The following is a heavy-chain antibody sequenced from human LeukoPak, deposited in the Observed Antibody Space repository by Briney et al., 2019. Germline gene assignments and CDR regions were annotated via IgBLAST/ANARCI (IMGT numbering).Heavy chain of an antibody. CDR1: GGSISSYY. Sequence: SETLSLTCTVSGGSISSYYWSWIRQPPGKGLEWIGFIYYSGSSYYNPSLKSRVTKSVDTSKNQFSLKLTSVTAADTAVYYCAGADRHDYGEDYWGQGTLVTVSS. CDR3: AGADRHDYGEDY. D-gene: IGHD4-17*01. V-gene: IGHV4-59*01. CDR2: IYYSGSS. J-gene: IGHJ4*02.